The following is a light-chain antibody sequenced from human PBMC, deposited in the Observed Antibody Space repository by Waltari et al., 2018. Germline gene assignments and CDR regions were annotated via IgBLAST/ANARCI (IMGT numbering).Light chain of an antibody. CDR3: CSYAGSSTLV. CDR1: SSDVGPYNL. J-gene: IGLJ2*01. V-gene: IGLV2-23*02. CDR2: EVS. Sequence: QSALTQPASVSGSPGQSITISCTGTSSDVGPYNLVSWYHQHPGKAPKLMIYEVSKRASGVSNLFSGSKTGNTASLTISGLQAEDEADYYCCSYAGSSTLVFGGGTKLTVL.